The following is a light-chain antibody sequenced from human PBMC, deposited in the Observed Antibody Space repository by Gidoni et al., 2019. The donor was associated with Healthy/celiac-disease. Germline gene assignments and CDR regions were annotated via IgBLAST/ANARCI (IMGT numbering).Light chain of an antibody. V-gene: IGLV1-40*01. CDR2: GNK. Sequence: QSVLTQPPAVSGAPGQRVTISCSGSSSNIGAGYDVHWYQQLPGTAPKLLIYGNKNRPSGVPDRFSGSTSATSASLAITGLQAEDEAVYHCQSYDSTLSGSVFGGGTKLTVL. J-gene: IGLJ3*02. CDR3: QSYDSTLSGSV. CDR1: SSNIGAGYD.